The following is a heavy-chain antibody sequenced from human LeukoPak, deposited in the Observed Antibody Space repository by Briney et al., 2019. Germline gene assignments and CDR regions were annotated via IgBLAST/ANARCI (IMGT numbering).Heavy chain of an antibody. CDR2: INPGDSDT. CDR1: GYSFTSYW. CDR3: ARRVRLGYCSSTSCPEDGMDV. D-gene: IGHD2-2*01. Sequence: GESLKISCKGSGYSFTSYWIGWVRQMPGKGLEWMGIINPGDSDTRYSPSFQGQVTISADKSISTAYLQWSSLKASDTAMYYCARRVRLGYCSSTSCPEDGMDVWGKGTTVTVSS. V-gene: IGHV5-51*01. J-gene: IGHJ6*04.